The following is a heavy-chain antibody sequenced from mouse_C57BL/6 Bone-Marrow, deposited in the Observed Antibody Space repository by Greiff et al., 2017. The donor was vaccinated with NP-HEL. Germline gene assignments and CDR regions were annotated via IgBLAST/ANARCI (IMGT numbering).Heavy chain of an antibody. V-gene: IGHV5-12*01. CDR3: ARQIYYYGSSYAMDY. CDR1: GFTFSDYY. Sequence: EVQVVESGGGLVQPGGSLKLSCAASGFTFSDYYMYWVRQTPEKRLEWVAYISNGGGSTYYPDTVKGRFTISRDNAKNTLYLQMSRLKSEDTAMYYCARQIYYYGSSYAMDYWGQGTSVTVSS. CDR2: ISNGGGST. J-gene: IGHJ4*01. D-gene: IGHD1-1*01.